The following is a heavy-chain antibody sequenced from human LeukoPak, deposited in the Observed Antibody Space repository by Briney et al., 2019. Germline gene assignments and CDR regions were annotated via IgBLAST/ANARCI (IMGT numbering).Heavy chain of an antibody. D-gene: IGHD3-3*01. CDR2: ISGSGGST. J-gene: IGHJ6*03. CDR1: GFTFSSYA. V-gene: IGHV3-23*01. Sequence: GESLRLSCAASGFTFSSYAMSWVRQAPGKGLEWVSVISGSGGSTYYADSVKGRFTISRDNSKNTLYLQMNSLRAEDTAVYYCAKAALGGLTIFGVIIPYYYYMDVWGKGTTVTVSS. CDR3: AKAALGGLTIFGVIIPYYYYMDV.